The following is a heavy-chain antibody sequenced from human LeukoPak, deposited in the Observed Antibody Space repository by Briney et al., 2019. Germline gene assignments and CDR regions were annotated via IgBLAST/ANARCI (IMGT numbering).Heavy chain of an antibody. Sequence: SETLSLTCAVYGGSFSGYYWSWIRQPPGKGLEWIGEINHSGSTNYNPSLKSRVTISVDTSKNQFSLKLSSVTAADTAVYYCARGGCSSTSCYLYYYYGMDVWGQGTTVTVSS. V-gene: IGHV4-34*01. J-gene: IGHJ6*02. D-gene: IGHD2-2*01. CDR2: INHSGST. CDR3: ARGGCSSTSCYLYYYYGMDV. CDR1: GGSFSGYY.